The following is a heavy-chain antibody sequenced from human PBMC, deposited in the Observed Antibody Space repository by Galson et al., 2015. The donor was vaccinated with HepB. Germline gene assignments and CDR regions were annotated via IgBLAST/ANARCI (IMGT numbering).Heavy chain of an antibody. CDR1: GFTFEDYA. D-gene: IGHD3-10*01. CDR3: AQDLTYYYGSGSYFVSMDV. V-gene: IGHV3-9*01. Sequence: SLRLSCAASGFTFEDYAMHWVRQVPGKGLEWVSGISWNSDFTGYADSARGRFTISRDNAKYSLYLQMNSLRAEDTALYYCAQDLTYYYGSGSYFVSMDVWGQGTTVTVSS. CDR2: ISWNSDFT. J-gene: IGHJ6*02.